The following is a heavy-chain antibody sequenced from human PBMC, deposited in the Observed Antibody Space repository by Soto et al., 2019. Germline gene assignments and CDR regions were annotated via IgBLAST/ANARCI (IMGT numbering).Heavy chain of an antibody. CDR1: GGSISSGGYY. Sequence: SETLSLTCTVSGGSISSGGYYWSWIRQHPGKGLEWIGYIYYSGSTYYNPSLKSRVTISVDTSKNQFSLKLSSVTAADTAVYYCARDRRRYGSGSYYRYYFDYWGQGTLVTVSS. CDR3: ARDRRRYGSGSYYRYYFDY. J-gene: IGHJ4*02. CDR2: IYYSGST. V-gene: IGHV4-31*03. D-gene: IGHD3-10*01.